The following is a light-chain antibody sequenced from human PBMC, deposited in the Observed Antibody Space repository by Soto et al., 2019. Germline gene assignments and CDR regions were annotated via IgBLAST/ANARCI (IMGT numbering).Light chain of an antibody. Sequence: QSALTQPASVSGSPGQSITISCTGTSSDVGGYKYVSWYQHHPGRAPKLIIFEVSNRPSGVSDRFSGSKSGNTASLTISGLQAEYEADYYCTSFTSVTRYVFGTGTKVTVL. CDR3: TSFTSVTRYV. CDR1: SSDVGGYKY. J-gene: IGLJ1*01. V-gene: IGLV2-14*01. CDR2: EVS.